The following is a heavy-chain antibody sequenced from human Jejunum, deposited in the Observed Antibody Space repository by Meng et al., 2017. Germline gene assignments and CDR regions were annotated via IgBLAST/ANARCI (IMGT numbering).Heavy chain of an antibody. CDR1: RGSVTKEKW. CDR2: IFHTGII. J-gene: IGHJ4*02. D-gene: IGHD2-8*01. CDR3: AKNGAYNSDY. Sequence: VKRQEEVPGRVKPSQSCGVRGRGSRGSVTKEKWWSWVRQPPGKGLEWIGEIFHTGIINYNPSLTSRVTISLDKSKNQLDLNLNSVTAADTAVYYCAKNGAYNSDYGGQGTLVTVSS. V-gene: IGHV4-4*02.